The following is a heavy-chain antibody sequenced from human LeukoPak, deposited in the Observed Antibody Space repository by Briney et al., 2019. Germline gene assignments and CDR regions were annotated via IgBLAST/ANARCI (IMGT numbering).Heavy chain of an antibody. V-gene: IGHV1-18*01. J-gene: IGHJ4*02. CDR3: VRGPTPLPYYFDY. CDR2: ISAYNGNT. D-gene: IGHD4-17*01. CDR1: GYTFTSYA. Sequence: ASVKVSCKASGYTFTSYAITWVRQAPGQGLEWMGCISAYNGNTNYAQKLQGRVTMTTDTSTSTAYMELRSLRSDDTAMYYCVRGPTPLPYYFDYWGQGTLVTVSS.